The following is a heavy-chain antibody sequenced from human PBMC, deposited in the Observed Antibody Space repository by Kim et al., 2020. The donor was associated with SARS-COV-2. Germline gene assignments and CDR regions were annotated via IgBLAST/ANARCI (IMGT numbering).Heavy chain of an antibody. CDR1: AGSISGYY. V-gene: IGHV4-59*08. CDR3: ARHKPGPYDF. J-gene: IGHJ4*02. Sequence: SETLSLTCIVSAGSISGYYWSWIRQSPGKGLEWIGNIHSSGSTNYNPSLKSRVTITVDTPKKQLSLNLSSVTAADTAVYYCARHKPGPYDFWVRATLVT. CDR2: IHSSGST.